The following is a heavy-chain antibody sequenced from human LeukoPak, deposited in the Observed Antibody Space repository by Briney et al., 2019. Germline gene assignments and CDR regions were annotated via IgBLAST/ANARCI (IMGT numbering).Heavy chain of an antibody. CDR3: ARGPPHGTEFFDY. D-gene: IGHD1-26*01. CDR2: IYCTGNT. J-gene: IGHJ4*02. V-gene: IGHV4-59*01. Sequence: PSESLSLTCSISGDSISPYYWSWIRQPPGKRPEWLGHIYCTGNTDYNPSLKSRVAFSLDTSKNHFSLIFTSVTTADTAVYFCARGPPHGTEFFDYWGPGILVTVSS. CDR1: GDSISPYY.